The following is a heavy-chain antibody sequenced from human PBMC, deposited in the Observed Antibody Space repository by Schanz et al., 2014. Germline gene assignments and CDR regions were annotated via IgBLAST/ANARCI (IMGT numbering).Heavy chain of an antibody. D-gene: IGHD1-26*01. CDR1: GFTFSSYW. CDR3: ASSSYRLLSYYYAMDV. CDR2: ISSRGTTI. J-gene: IGHJ6*02. Sequence: EEQMVESGGGLVQPGGSLRLSCAASGFTFSSYWMHWVRQAPGKGLECISYISSRGTTIYYADSVKGRFTISRDNAENSLYLQMSSLRAEDTAVYYCASSSYRLLSYYYAMDVWGQGTTVTVSS. V-gene: IGHV3-48*04.